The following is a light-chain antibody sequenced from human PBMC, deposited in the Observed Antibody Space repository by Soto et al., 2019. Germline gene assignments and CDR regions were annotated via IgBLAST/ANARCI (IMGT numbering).Light chain of an antibody. CDR3: QQANSFPHT. Sequence: DIQMTQSPSSVSASVGDRIIITCRASQDLIRWLAWYQQKAGKAPQLLIYATSTLQSGVPSRFSGSRSGTEFTLTISSLQPEDFATYYCQQANSFPHTLGGGTRVEIK. CDR1: QDLIRW. V-gene: IGKV1-12*01. J-gene: IGKJ4*01. CDR2: ATS.